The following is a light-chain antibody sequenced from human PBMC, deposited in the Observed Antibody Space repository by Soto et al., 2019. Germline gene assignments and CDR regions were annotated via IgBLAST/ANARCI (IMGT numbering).Light chain of an antibody. Sequence: DVVMTQSPLSLPVTLGQPASISCRSSQSLVYSDGNSYLNWFQQRPRQSPRCLIYKVSNRDSGVPDRFSGSGSGTDFILKISRVEAEDVGVYYCMQGTHWSMYTFGQGTKLEIK. V-gene: IGKV2-30*01. CDR3: MQGTHWSMYT. J-gene: IGKJ2*01. CDR1: QSLVYSDGNSY. CDR2: KVS.